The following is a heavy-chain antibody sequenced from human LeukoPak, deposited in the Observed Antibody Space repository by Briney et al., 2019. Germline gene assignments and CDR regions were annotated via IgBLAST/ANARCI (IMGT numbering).Heavy chain of an antibody. J-gene: IGHJ4*02. CDR1: GYTFTSYA. D-gene: IGHD3-22*01. Sequence: ASVKVSCKASGYTFTSYAMHWVRQAPGQRLEWMGWINAGNGNTKYSQKFQGRVTITRDTSASTAHMGLSSLRSEDTAVYYCARDYYDSSGYYFRELDYWGQGTLVTVSS. V-gene: IGHV1-3*01. CDR3: ARDYYDSSGYYFRELDY. CDR2: INAGNGNT.